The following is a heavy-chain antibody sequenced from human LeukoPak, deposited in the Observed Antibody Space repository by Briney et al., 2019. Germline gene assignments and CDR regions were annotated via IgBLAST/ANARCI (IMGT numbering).Heavy chain of an antibody. D-gene: IGHD5-24*01. CDR2: ISGSGSST. CDR3: VKGSRGNYDT. J-gene: IGHJ5*02. CDR1: GFTFSSYA. Sequence: GGSLRLSCAASGFTFSSYAMCWVRQAPGKGLQWVSSISGSGSSTYYADSAKGRFTISRDNSKNTLFLQVNSLRAEDTAVYYCVKGSRGNYDTWGQGTLVTVSS. V-gene: IGHV3-23*01.